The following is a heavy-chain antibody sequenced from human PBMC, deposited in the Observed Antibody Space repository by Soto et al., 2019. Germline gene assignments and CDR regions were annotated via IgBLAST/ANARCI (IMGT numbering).Heavy chain of an antibody. CDR3: ARWGSGRGAFDY. Sequence: GGSLRLSCAASGFTFSNYWMSWVRQAPEKGLGWVANIGQAGSEVYYVDSVKGRFIVSRDNAKNSLFLQMKSLRVEDTAVYYCARWGSGRGAFDYWGQGILVTVSS. CDR1: GFTFSNYW. D-gene: IGHD3-16*01. J-gene: IGHJ4*02. V-gene: IGHV3-7*01. CDR2: IGQAGSEV.